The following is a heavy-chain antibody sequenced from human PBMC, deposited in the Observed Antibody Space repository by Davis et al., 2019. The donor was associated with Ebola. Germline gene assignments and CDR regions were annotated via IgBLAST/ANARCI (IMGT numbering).Heavy chain of an antibody. D-gene: IGHD3-22*01. CDR2: IDNDGSST. Sequence: PGGSLRLSCAASGFAFSNHWIHRGRQCPGTGLVRASRIDNDGSSTNYADSVEGRLTVSRDNAKNSLYLQMNSLRDEDTAVYCCARSRRWLYYYDRRGSGEGIDYWGQGTLVTVSS. CDR3: ARSRRWLYYYDRRGSGEGIDY. V-gene: IGHV3-74*01. CDR1: GFAFSNHW. J-gene: IGHJ4*02.